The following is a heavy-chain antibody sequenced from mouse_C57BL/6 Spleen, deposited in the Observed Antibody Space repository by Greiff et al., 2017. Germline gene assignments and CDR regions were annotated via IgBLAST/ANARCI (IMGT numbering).Heavy chain of an antibody. V-gene: IGHV1-81*01. D-gene: IGHD2-12*01. Sequence: QVQLKESGAELARPGASVKLSCKASGYTFTSYGISWVKQRTGQGLEWIGEIYPRSGNTYYNEKFKGKATLTADKSSSTAYMELSSLTSEDSAVYYGAISYYSYAMDDWGQGTSVTVSS. CDR2: IYPRSGNT. CDR3: AISYYSYAMDD. J-gene: IGHJ4*01. CDR1: GYTFTSYG.